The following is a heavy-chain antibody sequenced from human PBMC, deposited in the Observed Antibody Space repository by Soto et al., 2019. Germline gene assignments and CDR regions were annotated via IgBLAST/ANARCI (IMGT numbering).Heavy chain of an antibody. D-gene: IGHD6-13*01. J-gene: IGHJ4*02. V-gene: IGHV3-30*18. CDR1: GFTFSSYG. CDR2: ISYDGSNK. Sequence: GGSLRLSCAASGFTFSSYGMHWVRQAPGKGLEWVAVISYDGSNKYYADSVKGRFTISRDNSKNTLYLQMNSLRAEDTAVYYCAKGTGYSSSYLSLQGDYFDYWGQGTLVTVSS. CDR3: AKGTGYSSSYLSLQGDYFDY.